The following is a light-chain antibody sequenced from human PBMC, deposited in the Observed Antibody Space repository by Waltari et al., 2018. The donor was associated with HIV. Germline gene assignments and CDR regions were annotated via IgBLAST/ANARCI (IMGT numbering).Light chain of an antibody. J-gene: IGLJ3*02. CDR2: SNN. CDR1: RSNIGRNT. CDR3: AAWDDSLNGWV. Sequence: SVLTQPPSASGTPGQRVTISCSGSRSNIGRNTVSWYQQLPGTAPKLFIYSNNQRPSGVPDRFSGSKSGTSAALAISGLQSEDEADYYCAAWDDSLNGWVFGGGTKLTVV. V-gene: IGLV1-44*01.